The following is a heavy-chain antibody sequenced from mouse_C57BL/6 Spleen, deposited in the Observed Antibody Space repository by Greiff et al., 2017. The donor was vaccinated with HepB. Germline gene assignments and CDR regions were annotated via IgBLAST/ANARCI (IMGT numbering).Heavy chain of an antibody. V-gene: IGHV1-61*01. J-gene: IGHJ4*01. D-gene: IGHD2-5*01. CDR1: GYTFTSYW. CDR3: ARAYYSNYGAMDY. CDR2: IYPSDSET. Sequence: QVHVKQPGAELVRPGSSVKLSCKASGYTFTSYWMDWVKQRPGQGLEWIGNIYPSDSETHYNQKFKDKATLTVDKSSSTAYMQLSSLTSEDSAVYYCARAYYSNYGAMDYWGQGTSVTVSS.